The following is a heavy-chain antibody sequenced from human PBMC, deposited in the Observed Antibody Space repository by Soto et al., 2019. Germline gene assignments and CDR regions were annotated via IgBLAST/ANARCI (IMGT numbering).Heavy chain of an antibody. J-gene: IGHJ6*02. Sequence: PGGSLRLSCAASGFTFSSYAMSWVRQAPGKGLEWVSAISGSGGSTYYADSVKGRFTISRDNSKNTLYLQMNSLRAEDTAVYYCAKTPTRYYYYGMDVWGQGTTVTVS. V-gene: IGHV3-23*01. CDR3: AKTPTRYYYYGMDV. CDR2: ISGSGGST. CDR1: GFTFSSYA.